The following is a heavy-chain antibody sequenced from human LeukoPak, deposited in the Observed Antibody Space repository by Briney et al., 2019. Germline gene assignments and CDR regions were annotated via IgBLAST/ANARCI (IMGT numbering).Heavy chain of an antibody. V-gene: IGHV1-69*13. D-gene: IGHD3-3*01. J-gene: IGHJ4*02. CDR2: IIPIFGTA. Sequence: ASVTVSCKASGGTFSSYAISWVRQAPGQGLEWMGGIIPIFGTANYAQKFQGRVTITADESTSTAYMELSSLRSEDTAVYYCASDTIFGVVPTFDYWGQGTLVTVSS. CDR1: GGTFSSYA. CDR3: ASDTIFGVVPTFDY.